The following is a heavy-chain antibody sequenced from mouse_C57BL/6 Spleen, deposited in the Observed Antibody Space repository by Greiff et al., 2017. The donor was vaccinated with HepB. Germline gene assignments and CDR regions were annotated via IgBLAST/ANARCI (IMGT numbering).Heavy chain of an antibody. CDR1: GFSFNTYA. V-gene: IGHV10-1*01. CDR2: IRSKSNNYAT. Sequence: EVKLVESGGGLVQPKGSLKLSCAASGFSFNTYAMNWVRQAPGKGLEWVARIRSKSNNYATDYADSVKDRFTISRDDSESMLYLQMNNLKTEDTAMYYCVFGTTVAYWYFDVWGTGTTVTVSS. D-gene: IGHD1-1*01. J-gene: IGHJ1*03. CDR3: VFGTTVAYWYFDV.